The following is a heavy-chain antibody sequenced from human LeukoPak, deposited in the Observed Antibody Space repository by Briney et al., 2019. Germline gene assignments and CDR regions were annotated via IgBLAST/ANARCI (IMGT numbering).Heavy chain of an antibody. J-gene: IGHJ4*02. V-gene: IGHV3-23*01. CDR2: ISGSADST. Sequence: GGSLRLSCAASGFTFSSYAMTWVLQAPGKGLEWASAISGSADSTYYADSVKGRFTISRDNSKNTLYLQMNSLRAEDTAVYYCAKDQRRGYCSSTSCYIDYWGQGTLVTVSS. D-gene: IGHD2-2*02. CDR1: GFTFSSYA. CDR3: AKDQRRGYCSSTSCYIDY.